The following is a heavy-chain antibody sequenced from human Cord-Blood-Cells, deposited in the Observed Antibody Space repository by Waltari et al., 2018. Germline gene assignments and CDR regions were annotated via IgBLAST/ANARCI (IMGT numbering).Heavy chain of an antibody. J-gene: IGHJ5*02. D-gene: IGHD6-6*01. CDR2: IKAANGKK. CDR1: GYTFTSYA. V-gene: IGHV1-3*01. CDR3: ARDSLSSSIEDSSSSFLNWFDP. Sequence: QVQLVQSGAEVKKPGASVKVSCKASGYTFTSYAMHWVRQAPGQRLEWMGWIKAANGKKKYSRKFQGRVTITRDTSARTAYMELSSLRSEDTAVYYCARDSLSSSIEDSSSSFLNWFDPWGQGTLVTVSS.